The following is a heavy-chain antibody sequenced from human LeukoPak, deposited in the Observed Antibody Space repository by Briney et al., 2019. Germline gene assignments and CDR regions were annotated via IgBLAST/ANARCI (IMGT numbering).Heavy chain of an antibody. CDR3: ARDLYYGSGAFDI. J-gene: IGHJ3*02. D-gene: IGHD3-10*01. Sequence: KPSETLSLTCTVSGGSISSSSYYWGWIRQPPGKGLQWIGSIYYSGSTYYNPSLKSRVTISVDTSKNQFSLKLSSVTAADTAVYYCARDLYYGSGAFDIWGQGTMVTVSS. V-gene: IGHV4-39*07. CDR2: IYYSGST. CDR1: GGSISSSSYY.